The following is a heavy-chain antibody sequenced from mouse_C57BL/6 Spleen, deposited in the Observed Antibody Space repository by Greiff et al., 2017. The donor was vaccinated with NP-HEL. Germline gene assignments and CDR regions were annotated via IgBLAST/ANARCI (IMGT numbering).Heavy chain of an antibody. V-gene: IGHV5-4*03. Sequence: EVKVVESGGGLVKPGGSLKLSCAASGFTFSSYAMSWVRQTPEKWLEWVATISDGGSYTYYPDNVKGRFTISRDNAKNNLYLQMSHLKSEDTAMYYCARANWYFDYWGQGTTLTVSS. CDR1: GFTFSSYA. CDR2: ISDGGSYT. J-gene: IGHJ2*01. CDR3: ARANWYFDY. D-gene: IGHD4-1*01.